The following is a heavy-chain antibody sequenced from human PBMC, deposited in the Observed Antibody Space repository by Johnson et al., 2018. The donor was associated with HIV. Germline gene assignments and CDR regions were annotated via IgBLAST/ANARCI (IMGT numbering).Heavy chain of an antibody. V-gene: IGHV3-15*01. J-gene: IGHJ3*02. CDR1: IFTSKNAW. CDR3: TTYYGWAFDI. CDR2: IKRKIDGRTT. Sequence: VHLVESGGGLVKPGGSLRLSCAATIFTSKNAWMSWVRQAPGQGLEWVGSIKRKIDGRTTDYAAPVKGRFTISRDDSKNTLYMQMNSLKTEDTAVYYCTTYYGWAFDIWGQGTMVTVSS. D-gene: IGHD3-10*01.